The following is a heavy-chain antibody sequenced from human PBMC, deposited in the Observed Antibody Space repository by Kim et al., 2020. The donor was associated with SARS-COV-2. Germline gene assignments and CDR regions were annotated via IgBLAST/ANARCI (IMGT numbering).Heavy chain of an antibody. J-gene: IGHJ4*02. CDR3: ANLEYGSNGRDY. D-gene: IGHD2-8*01. V-gene: IGHV3-23*01. Sequence: YYADSVKGRFTISKEKSKNTLYLQMNSLGAEETAVYYCANLEYGSNGRDYWGQGTLVTVSS.